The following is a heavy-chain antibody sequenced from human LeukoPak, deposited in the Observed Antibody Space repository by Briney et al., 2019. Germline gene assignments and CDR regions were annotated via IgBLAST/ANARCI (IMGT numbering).Heavy chain of an antibody. V-gene: IGHV4-39*01. D-gene: IGHD3-22*01. Sequence: PSETLSLTCTVSGGSIRSSGYYWGWNRQPPGKGLEWIGCIYSSGSTYYNPSLKRRVTISVDTYKSQFSLKLSSVTAADTAVYYCASRSDDRSLYYFDYWGQGTLVTVSS. CDR2: IYSSGST. CDR3: ASRSDDRSLYYFDY. J-gene: IGHJ4*02. CDR1: GGSIRSSGYY.